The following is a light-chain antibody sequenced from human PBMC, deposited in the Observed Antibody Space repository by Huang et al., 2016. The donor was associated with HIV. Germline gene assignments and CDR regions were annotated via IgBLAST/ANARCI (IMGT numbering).Light chain of an antibody. Sequence: EILMTQSPATLSVSPGERATPSCRASQSVSSILAWYQQKPGQAPRLLIYGASFRATGVPTRFSGSGSGTDFTLTISSLQSEDVAVYYCQQYNNGPPYTFGQGTKLEI. CDR3: QQYNNGPPYT. CDR1: QSVSSI. J-gene: IGKJ2*01. V-gene: IGKV3-15*01. CDR2: GAS.